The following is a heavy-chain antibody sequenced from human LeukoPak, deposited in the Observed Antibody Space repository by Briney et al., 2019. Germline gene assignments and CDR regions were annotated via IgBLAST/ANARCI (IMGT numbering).Heavy chain of an antibody. D-gene: IGHD3-10*01. CDR3: ARESFGSGRNNWFDP. CDR2: IYYSGST. J-gene: IGHJ5*02. V-gene: IGHV4-59*01. CDR1: GGSIDSYY. Sequence: SETLSLSCTVSGGSIDSYYWSWIRQPPGKGLEWIGFIYYSGSTKYNPSLKSRVTISMDRSTNQFSLKLTSVTAADTAVYYCARESFGSGRNNWFDPWGQGTLVTVSS.